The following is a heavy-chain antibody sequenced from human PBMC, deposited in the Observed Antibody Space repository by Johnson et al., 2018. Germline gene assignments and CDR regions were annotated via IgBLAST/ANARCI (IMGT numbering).Heavy chain of an antibody. J-gene: IGHJ3*02. CDR1: GYTFTSYY. Sequence: QVQLVQSGAEVKKPGASVKVSCKASGYTFTSYYIHWVRQAPGQGLEWMGIINPSGGSTSYAQKFQGRVTMTRDTSTSTVYMELGSLRSEDTAGYYWARDPSGYSSSGTNAFDIWGQGTMVTVSS. CDR3: ARDPSGYSSSGTNAFDI. V-gene: IGHV1-46*01. D-gene: IGHD3-10*01. CDR2: INPSGGST.